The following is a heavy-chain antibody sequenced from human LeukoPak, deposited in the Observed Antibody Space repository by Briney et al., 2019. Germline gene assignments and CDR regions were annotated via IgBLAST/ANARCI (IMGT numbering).Heavy chain of an antibody. V-gene: IGHV3-23*01. J-gene: IGHJ4*02. CDR1: GFTFSSYG. CDR2: ISGSGGST. D-gene: IGHD6-19*01. CDR3: ARDPIAVAAYYFDY. Sequence: PGGSLRLSCAASGFTFSSYGMSWVRQAPGKGLEWVSAISGSGGSTYYADSVKGRFTISRDNSKNTLYLQMNSLRAEDTAVYYCARDPIAVAAYYFDYWGQGTLVAVSS.